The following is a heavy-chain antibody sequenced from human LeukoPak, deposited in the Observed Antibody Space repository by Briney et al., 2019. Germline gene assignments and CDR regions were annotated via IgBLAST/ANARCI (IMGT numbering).Heavy chain of an antibody. CDR1: GDTFSSYA. CDR3: ARGDGYNFYWYFDV. V-gene: IGHV1-69*06. Sequence: ASVKVSCKASGDTFSSYAISWVRQAPGQGLEWMGGIIPLFATTNYAQNLQGRVTITADKFTSTAYMELSSLRSEDTAVYYCARGDGYNFYWYFDVWGRGTLVTVSS. D-gene: IGHD5-24*01. J-gene: IGHJ2*01. CDR2: IIPLFATT.